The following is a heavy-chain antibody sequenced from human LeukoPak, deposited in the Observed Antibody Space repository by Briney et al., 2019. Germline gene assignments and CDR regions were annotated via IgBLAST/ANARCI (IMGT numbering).Heavy chain of an antibody. D-gene: IGHD3-16*01. Sequence: PGGSLRLSCAASGFTFSTYGMHWVRQAPGKGLEWVAVISYDGSNEYYADSVKGRFTISRDNSKDTLYLQMDSLRAEDTAVFYCARELLGEGPDAFDVWGQGTIVTVSS. CDR2: ISYDGSNE. J-gene: IGHJ3*01. CDR1: GFTFSTYG. CDR3: ARELLGEGPDAFDV. V-gene: IGHV3-30*03.